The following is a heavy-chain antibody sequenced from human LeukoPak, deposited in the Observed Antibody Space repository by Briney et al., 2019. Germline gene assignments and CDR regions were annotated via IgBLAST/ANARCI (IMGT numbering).Heavy chain of an antibody. D-gene: IGHD2/OR15-2a*01. CDR1: GGSISSSSYY. J-gene: IGHJ3*02. CDR3: QGNIPAFDI. V-gene: IGHV4-39*01. CDR2: IYYSGNT. Sequence: SETLSLTCTVSGGSISSSSYYWGWIRQPPGKGLEWIGSIYYSGNTYYNPSLKRRVTISVDTSKNQFSLKLSSVTAADTAVYYCQGNIPAFDIWGQGTMVTVSS.